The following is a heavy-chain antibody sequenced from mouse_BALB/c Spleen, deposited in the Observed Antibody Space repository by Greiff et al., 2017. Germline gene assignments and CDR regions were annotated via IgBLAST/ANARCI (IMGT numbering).Heavy chain of an antibody. V-gene: IGHV14-3*02. D-gene: IGHD2-3*01. Sequence: EVMLVESGAELVKPGASVKLSCTASGFNIKDTYMHWVKQRPEQGLEWIGRIDPANGNTKYDPKFQGKATITADTSSNTAYLQLSSLTSEDTAVYYCAGGYYAYWGQGTTLTVSS. J-gene: IGHJ2*01. CDR3: AGGYYAY. CDR1: GFNIKDTY. CDR2: IDPANGNT.